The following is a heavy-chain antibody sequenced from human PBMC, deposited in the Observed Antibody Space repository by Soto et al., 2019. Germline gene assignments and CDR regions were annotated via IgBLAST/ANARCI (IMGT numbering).Heavy chain of an antibody. D-gene: IGHD5-18*01. V-gene: IGHV3-30*18. J-gene: IGHJ4*02. CDR1: GFTFSDCG. CDR2: VTYEETEI. Sequence: QVQLVESGGGVVQPGRSLRLSCAASGFTFSDCGLHWVRQAPGKGLEWVAVVTYEETEIHYADCVRGRFTISRDNSKNMVYRQFNSLRVEETAVYYCAKERSSGSWQTADYWGQRPLITGSS. CDR3: AKERSSGSWQTADY.